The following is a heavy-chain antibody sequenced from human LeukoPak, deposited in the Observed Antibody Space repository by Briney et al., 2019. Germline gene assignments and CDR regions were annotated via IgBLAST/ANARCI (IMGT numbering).Heavy chain of an antibody. Sequence: ASVKVSCKASGGTFSSYAISWVRQAPGQGLEWMGGIIPIFGTANYAQKFQGRVTITADKSTSTAYMELSSLRSEDTAVYYCARVRLRLGELSPHDAFDIWGQGTMVTVSS. CDR1: GGTFSSYA. CDR2: IIPIFGTA. CDR3: ARVRLRLGELSPHDAFDI. D-gene: IGHD3-16*02. J-gene: IGHJ3*02. V-gene: IGHV1-69*06.